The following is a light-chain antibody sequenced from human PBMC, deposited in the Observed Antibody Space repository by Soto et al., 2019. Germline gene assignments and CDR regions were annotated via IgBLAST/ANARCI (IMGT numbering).Light chain of an antibody. J-gene: IGKJ4*02. CDR3: QQYNNLPPNT. CDR1: QSVSTN. Sequence: EIVMTQSPATVSVSPGESATLSCRASQSVSTNLAWYQQKPGQGPRLLIYGTSTRATGIPARVSGSGYGTEFSLTISGLQSEDVAVYYCQQYNNLPPNTFGGGPKVEIK. CDR2: GTS. V-gene: IGKV3-15*01.